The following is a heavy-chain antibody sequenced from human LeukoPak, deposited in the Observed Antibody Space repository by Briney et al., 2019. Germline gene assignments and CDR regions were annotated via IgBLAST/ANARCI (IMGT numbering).Heavy chain of an antibody. CDR1: NFDFFSYG. J-gene: IGHJ4*01. CDR3: ARELPREVTLDY. V-gene: IGHV3-74*01. Sequence: VRSLRLSCVASNFDFFSYGMQWVRQAPGKGLVWVSRIFTDGSTTSYADSVKGRFTISRDNAKNTLYLEMKSLRVEDTAVYYCARELPREVTLDYWGQGTLVTVSP. D-gene: IGHD2-21*02. CDR2: IFTDGSTT.